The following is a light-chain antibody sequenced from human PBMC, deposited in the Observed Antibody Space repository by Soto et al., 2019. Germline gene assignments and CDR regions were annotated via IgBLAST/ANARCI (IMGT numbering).Light chain of an antibody. CDR1: SSDVGDYNY. Sequence: QSVLTHPASVSGSPGQSITISCTGTSSDVGDYNYVSWYQQHPGKAPKLIIYEVSHRLSGVSNRFSGSKSGHTASLTISGLQDEDEADYYCSSYISNSIVVFGGGTKLTVL. V-gene: IGLV2-14*01. CDR3: SSYISNSIVV. CDR2: EVS. J-gene: IGLJ2*01.